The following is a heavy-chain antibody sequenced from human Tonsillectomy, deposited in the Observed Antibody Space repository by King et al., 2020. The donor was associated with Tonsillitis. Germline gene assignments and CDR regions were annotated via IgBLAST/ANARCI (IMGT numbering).Heavy chain of an antibody. V-gene: IGHV3-30-3*01. CDR2: ISFDGSNK. D-gene: IGHD4-17*01. J-gene: IGHJ6*02. CDR3: ARRDGALDYYYYGMDV. CDR1: GFTFSSYA. Sequence: VQLVESGGGVVQPGRSLRLSCAASGFTFSSYAMHWVRQAPGKGLEWVAVISFDGSNKDYAASVQGRFTISRDNSKNTLSLQMNSLRTEDTAVYFCARRDGALDYYYYGMDVWGQGTTVTVSS.